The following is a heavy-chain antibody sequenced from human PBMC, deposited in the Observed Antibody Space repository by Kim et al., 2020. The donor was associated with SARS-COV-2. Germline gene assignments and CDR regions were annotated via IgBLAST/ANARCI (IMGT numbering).Heavy chain of an antibody. V-gene: IGHV3-23*01. J-gene: IGHJ6*03. CDR2: ISGSGGST. Sequence: GGSLRLSCAASGFTFSSYAMSWVRQAPGKGLEWVSAISGSGGSTYYADSVKGRFTISRDNSKNTLYLQMNSLRAEDTAVYYCAKDKPLYYDFWSGYFMGNPSGDYYMDVWGKGTTVTVSS. CDR1: GFTFSSYA. CDR3: AKDKPLYYDFWSGYFMGNPSGDYYMDV. D-gene: IGHD3-3*01.